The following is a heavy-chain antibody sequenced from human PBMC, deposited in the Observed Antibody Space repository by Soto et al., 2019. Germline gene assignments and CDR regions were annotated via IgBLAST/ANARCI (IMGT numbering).Heavy chain of an antibody. J-gene: IGHJ5*02. V-gene: IGHV4-59*01. CDR2: IYYSGST. CDR1: GGSISSYY. CDR3: ARGPFRSGYSNWFDP. D-gene: IGHD3-22*01. Sequence: SETLSLTCTVSGGSISSYYWSWIRQPPGKGLEWIGYIYYSGSTNYNPSLKSRVTISVDTSKNQFSLKLSSVTAADTAVYYCARGPFRSGYSNWFDPWGQGTLVTV.